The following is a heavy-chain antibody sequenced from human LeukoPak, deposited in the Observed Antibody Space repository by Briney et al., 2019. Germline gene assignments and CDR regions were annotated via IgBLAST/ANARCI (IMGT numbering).Heavy chain of an antibody. J-gene: IGHJ3*02. V-gene: IGHV1-8*02. CDR3: ARAAYDAFDI. CDR1: GGTFSSYA. CDR2: MNPNSGNT. Sequence: ASVKVSCKASGGTFSSYAISWVRQATGQGLEWMGWMNPNSGNTGYAQKFQGRVTMTRNTSISTAYMELSSLRSEDTAVYYCARAAYDAFDIWGQGTMVTVSS.